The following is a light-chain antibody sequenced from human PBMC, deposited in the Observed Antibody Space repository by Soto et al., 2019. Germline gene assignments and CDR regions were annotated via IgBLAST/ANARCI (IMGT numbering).Light chain of an antibody. V-gene: IGKV4-1*01. CDR3: QQYYSTPFT. Sequence: DIVMTQSPDSLAVSLGERATINCKSSQSVLYSSNNKNYLAWYQQKPGQPPKLLIYWASTRESGVPDRFSGSGSGTDFTLPISSLQAEDVAVYYCQQYYSTPFTFGGGTKVEI. CDR1: QSVLYSSNNKNY. J-gene: IGKJ4*01. CDR2: WAS.